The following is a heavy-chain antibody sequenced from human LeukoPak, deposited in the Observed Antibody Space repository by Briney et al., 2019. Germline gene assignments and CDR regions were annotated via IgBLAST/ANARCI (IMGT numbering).Heavy chain of an antibody. Sequence: GGSLRLSCVASGFTFSDYYMSWIRQAPGKGLEWVSYISSSGSTIYYADSVKGRFTISRDNAKNSLYLQMNSLRAEDAAVYYCARTLSSGWYGYWGQGTLVTVSS. J-gene: IGHJ4*02. CDR3: ARTLSSGWYGY. D-gene: IGHD6-19*01. CDR1: GFTFSDYY. CDR2: ISSSGSTI. V-gene: IGHV3-11*01.